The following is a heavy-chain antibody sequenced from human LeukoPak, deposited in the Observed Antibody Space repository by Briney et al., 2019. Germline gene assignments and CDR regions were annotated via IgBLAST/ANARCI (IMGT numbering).Heavy chain of an antibody. CDR2: IGTAGDP. Sequence: GGSLRLSCAASGFSFSTYDMHWVRQPTGKGLEWVSGIGTAGDPYYSGSVKGRFTISREDARNSLDLQMDSLPAGDTAIYYCARGGSGSYLDYWGQGTLVTVSS. CDR1: GFSFSTYD. J-gene: IGHJ4*02. D-gene: IGHD3-10*01. V-gene: IGHV3-13*05. CDR3: ARGGSGSYLDY.